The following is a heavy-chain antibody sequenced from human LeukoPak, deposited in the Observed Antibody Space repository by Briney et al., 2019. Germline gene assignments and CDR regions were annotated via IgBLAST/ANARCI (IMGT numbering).Heavy chain of an antibody. V-gene: IGHV5-51*01. Sequence: TGESLKISCKGSGYRFTSYWIGWVRQMPGKGLEWMGIIYPGDSDTRYSPSFQGQVTISADKSIRTAYLQWSSLKASDTAMYYCARHLARRDWFDPWGQGTLVTASS. CDR3: ARHLARRDWFDP. CDR2: IYPGDSDT. J-gene: IGHJ5*02. D-gene: IGHD3-16*01. CDR1: GYRFTSYW.